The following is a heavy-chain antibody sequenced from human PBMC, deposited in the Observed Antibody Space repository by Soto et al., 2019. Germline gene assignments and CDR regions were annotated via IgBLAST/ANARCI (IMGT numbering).Heavy chain of an antibody. CDR1: GFTFSDYA. CDR3: AKGGRKWLVTSDFNY. J-gene: IGHJ4*02. CDR2: VSHDGRNT. Sequence: VQLVESGGGVVQPGRSLRLSCAASGFTFSDYAMHWVRQAPGKGLEWVAVVSHDGRNTHYADSVKGRFTIARDSSKNMVSLEMTRLRAEGTAVYYCAKGGRKWLVTSDFNYWGQGALVTVSS. D-gene: IGHD6-19*01. V-gene: IGHV3-30*18.